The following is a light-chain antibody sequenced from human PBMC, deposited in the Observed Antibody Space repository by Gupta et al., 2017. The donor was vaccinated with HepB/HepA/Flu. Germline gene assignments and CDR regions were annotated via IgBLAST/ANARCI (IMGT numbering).Light chain of an antibody. Sequence: EIVMTQFPATLSMSPGERATLSCRASQSIGRKLAWYQQRPGQAPRLLMYDASTRATGIPARFSGSGSGTDFTLTISSLQSEDFAVYYCQLYDNWPITFGQGTRLEIK. CDR3: QLYDNWPIT. CDR1: QSIGRK. J-gene: IGKJ5*01. V-gene: IGKV3-15*01. CDR2: DAS.